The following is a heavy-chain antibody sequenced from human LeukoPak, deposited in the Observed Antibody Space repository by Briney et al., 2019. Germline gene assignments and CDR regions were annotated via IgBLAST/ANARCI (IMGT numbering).Heavy chain of an antibody. D-gene: IGHD3-3*02. CDR3: ARDPRILRRESRPYYYMDV. CDR1: GYSFTSYG. V-gene: IGHV1-18*01. J-gene: IGHJ6*03. Sequence: GASVKVSCRASGYSFTSYGISWVRQAPGQGLEWMGWISANNGNTNYAQKLQGRVTMTTDTSTSTAYMELRSLRSDDTAVYYCARDPRILRRESRPYYYMDVWGKGTTVTVSS. CDR2: ISANNGNT.